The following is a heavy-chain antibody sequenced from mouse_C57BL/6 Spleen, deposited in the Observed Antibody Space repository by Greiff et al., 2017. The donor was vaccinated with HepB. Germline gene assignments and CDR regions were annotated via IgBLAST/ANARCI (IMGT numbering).Heavy chain of an antibody. CDR2: INYDGSST. Sequence: EVHLVESEGGLVQPGSSMKLSCTASGFTFSDYYMAWVRQVPEKGLEWVANINYDGSSTYYLDSLKSRFIISRDNAKNILYLQMSSLKSEDTATYYCAREDGNYYFDYWGQGTTLTVSS. CDR3: AREDGNYYFDY. V-gene: IGHV5-16*01. J-gene: IGHJ2*01. D-gene: IGHD2-1*01. CDR1: GFTFSDYY.